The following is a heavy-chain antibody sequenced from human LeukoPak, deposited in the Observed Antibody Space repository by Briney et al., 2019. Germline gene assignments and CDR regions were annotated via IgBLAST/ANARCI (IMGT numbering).Heavy chain of an antibody. J-gene: IGHJ4*02. CDR2: IYYSGRT. Sequence: SETLSLTCTVSGDSISGKYWTWIRQPPGQELKWFGYIYYSGRTNYNASLKSRVTISVDTSKNQFSLKLSSVTAADTAVYYCARLGDGDNLRYFDYWGQGTLVTVSS. CDR1: GDSISGKY. V-gene: IGHV4-59*08. CDR3: ARLGDGDNLRYFDY. D-gene: IGHD5-24*01.